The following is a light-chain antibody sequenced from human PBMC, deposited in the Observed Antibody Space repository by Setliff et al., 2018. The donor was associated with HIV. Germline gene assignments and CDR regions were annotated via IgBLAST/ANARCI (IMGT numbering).Light chain of an antibody. V-gene: IGLV2-8*01. J-gene: IGLJ1*01. CDR3: YSYAGNNFYV. CDR2: EVT. CDR1: TSDIGNFDY. Sequence: SALTQPPSASGSPGQSVSISCTGTTSDIGNFDYVSWYQQHPGKAPKLIIYEVTKRPSGVPDRFSGSKSDDTASRTVSGLQTEDEADYYCYSYAGNNFYVFGSGTKVTVL.